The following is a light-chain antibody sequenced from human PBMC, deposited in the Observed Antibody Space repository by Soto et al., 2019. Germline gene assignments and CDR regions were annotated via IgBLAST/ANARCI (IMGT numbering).Light chain of an antibody. J-gene: IGKJ1*01. CDR1: QGISRW. V-gene: IGKV1D-16*01. CDR3: QHYNSYSEA. CDR2: GAS. Sequence: DIQLTPSPSSVSASVGDRGTITCPSGQGISRWLDWYQQKPGKAPKLLIYGASSVQSGVTSRFSGSGSGTEFTLNISRLQPDDFATYYCQHYNSYSEAFGQGNKV.